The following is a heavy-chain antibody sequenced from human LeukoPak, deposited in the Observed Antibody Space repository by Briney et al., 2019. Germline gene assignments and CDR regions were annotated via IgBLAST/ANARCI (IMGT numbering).Heavy chain of an antibody. CDR1: GFTFSSYS. CDR3: ARDQGSAPGYYGMDV. CDR2: ISSSSSYI. J-gene: IGHJ6*02. Sequence: GGSLRLSCAASGFTFSSYSMNWVRQAPGKGLEWVSSISSSSSYIYYADSVKGRFTISRDNSKNTLYLQMNSLRAEDTAVYYCARDQGSAPGYYGMDVWGQGTTVTVSS. V-gene: IGHV3-21*01. D-gene: IGHD3-10*01.